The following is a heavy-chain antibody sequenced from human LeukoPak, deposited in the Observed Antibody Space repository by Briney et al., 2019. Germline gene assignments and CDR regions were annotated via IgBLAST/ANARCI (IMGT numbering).Heavy chain of an antibody. CDR1: GFSFSSHW. CDR2: INGDGSST. J-gene: IGHJ4*02. Sequence: GDSLRLSCAASGFSFSSHWMHWVRQAPGKGLVWVSRINGDGSSTTDADSVKGRFTISRDNAKNTLYLQMNSLRAEDTAVYYCARDTQAARFDYWGQGTLVSVST. D-gene: IGHD6-25*01. CDR3: ARDTQAARFDY. V-gene: IGHV3-74*01.